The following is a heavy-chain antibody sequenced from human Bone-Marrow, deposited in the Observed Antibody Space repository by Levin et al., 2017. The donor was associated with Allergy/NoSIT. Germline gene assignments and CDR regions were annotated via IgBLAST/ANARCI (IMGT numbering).Heavy chain of an antibody. J-gene: IGHJ4*02. CDR2: IHYSGRT. V-gene: IGHV4-59*11. CDR3: TRTGASGGY. D-gene: IGHD6-25*01. CDR1: GDSISSHY. Sequence: SQTLSLTCTVSGDSISSHYWSWIRQPPGKGLEWIGYIHYSGRTHYNPSLRSRVSISVATSNTQFSLKLNPVTAADTAVYYCTRTGASGGYWGQGALVTVSS.